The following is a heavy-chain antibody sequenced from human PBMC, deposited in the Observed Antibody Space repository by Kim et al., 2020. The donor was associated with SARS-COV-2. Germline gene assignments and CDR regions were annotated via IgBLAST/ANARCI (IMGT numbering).Heavy chain of an antibody. Sequence: GGSLRLSCAASGFTFSSYAMSWVRQAPGKGLEWVSTISGSGGSTYYADSVKGRFTISRDNSKNTLYLQMNSLRAEDTAVYYCATDLGYGSGCYYDSWGQGTLVTVSS. CDR1: GFTFSSYA. V-gene: IGHV3-23*01. CDR2: ISGSGGST. D-gene: IGHD3-10*01. J-gene: IGHJ4*02. CDR3: ATDLGYGSGCYYDS.